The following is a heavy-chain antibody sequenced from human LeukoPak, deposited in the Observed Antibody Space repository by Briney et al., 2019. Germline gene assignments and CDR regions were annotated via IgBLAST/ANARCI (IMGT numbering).Heavy chain of an antibody. CDR1: GFTFSSYS. D-gene: IGHD6-19*01. CDR2: ISSSSSYI. V-gene: IGHV3-21*01. J-gene: IGHJ6*03. Sequence: GGSLGLSCAASGFTFSSYSMNWVRQAPGKGLEWVSSISSSSSYIYYADSVKGRFTISRDNAKNSLYLQMNSLRAEDTAVYYCARDGGAVAGEQVPYYYYYMDVWGKGTTVTVSS. CDR3: ARDGGAVAGEQVPYYYYYMDV.